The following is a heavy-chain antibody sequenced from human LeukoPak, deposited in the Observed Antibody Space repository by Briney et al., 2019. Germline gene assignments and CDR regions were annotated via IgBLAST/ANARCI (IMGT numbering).Heavy chain of an antibody. CDR1: GFTFSSYN. Sequence: GGSLRLSCEASGFTFSSYNMNWVRQAPGKRLEWVSSVTSSSSYVFDADSVKGRFTISRDNAKNSLCLQMNSLRAEDTAVYYCARGTLLSDYWGQGTLVTVSS. CDR2: VTSSSSYV. V-gene: IGHV3-21*01. CDR3: ARGTLLSDY. J-gene: IGHJ4*02. D-gene: IGHD2-2*01.